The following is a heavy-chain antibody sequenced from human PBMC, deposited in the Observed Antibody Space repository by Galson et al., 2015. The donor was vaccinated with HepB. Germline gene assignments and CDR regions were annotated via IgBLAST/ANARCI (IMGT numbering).Heavy chain of an antibody. D-gene: IGHD1-26*01. CDR2: ISLYNDNA. J-gene: IGHJ4*02. V-gene: IGHV1-18*01. CDR1: RFSLSNYG. Sequence: QSGAEVKKPGASVKVSCKASRFSLSNYGISWVRQAPGQGLEWMAWISLYNDNAIYVERLQGRVTVTTDTSTNTAYMEMKSLRSDDTAVYYCARARYSTSPPDYWGQGTLVTVSS. CDR3: ARARYSTSPPDY.